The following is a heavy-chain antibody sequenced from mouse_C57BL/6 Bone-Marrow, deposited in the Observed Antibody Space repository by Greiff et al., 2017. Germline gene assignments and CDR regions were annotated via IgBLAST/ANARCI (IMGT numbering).Heavy chain of an antibody. V-gene: IGHV1-64*01. CDR3: ARSYDYDDYTMDY. J-gene: IGHJ4*01. Sequence: VQLQQPGPELVKPGASVKLSCKASGYTFTNYWMHWVKQRPGQGLEWIGMMHPNGGSPDYNEKFKSEATLSVDKSSRTAYMELSILTSEASAVYYCARSYDYDDYTMDYGGQGTSVTVSS. D-gene: IGHD2-4*01. CDR1: GYTFTNYW. CDR2: MHPNGGSP.